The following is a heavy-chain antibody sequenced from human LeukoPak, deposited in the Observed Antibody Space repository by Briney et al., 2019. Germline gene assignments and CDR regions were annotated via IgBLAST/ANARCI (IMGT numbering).Heavy chain of an antibody. CDR2: IIPILGIA. D-gene: IGHD2-15*01. V-gene: IGHV1-69*02. CDR3: ARTCGGSCYSQEVNVDY. CDR1: GGTFSSYT. Sequence: SVKVSCKASGGTFSSYTISWVRQVPGQGLEWMGRIIPILGIANYAQKFQGRVTITADKSTSTAYMELSSLRSEDTAVYYCARTCGGSCYSQEVNVDYWGQGTLVTVSS. J-gene: IGHJ4*02.